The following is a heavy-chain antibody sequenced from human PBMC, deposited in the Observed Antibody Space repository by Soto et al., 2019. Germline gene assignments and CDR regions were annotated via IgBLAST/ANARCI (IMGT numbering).Heavy chain of an antibody. CDR1: GFAFSAYS. V-gene: IGHV3-21*01. CDR3: ARDTPSTYSSSWYHK. Sequence: EVQLVESGGSLVKPGGSLRLSCAASGFAFSAYSMNWVRQAPGKGPEWVAYISGSGNYIYYTDSLKDRFTISRDNARNSLYLQMDSLRADDTAVYYCARDTPSTYSSSWYHKWGQGTLVTVSS. D-gene: IGHD6-13*01. CDR2: ISGSGNYI. J-gene: IGHJ4*02.